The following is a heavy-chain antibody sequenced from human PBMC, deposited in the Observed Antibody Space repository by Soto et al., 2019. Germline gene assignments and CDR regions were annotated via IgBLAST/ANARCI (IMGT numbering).Heavy chain of an antibody. D-gene: IGHD2-2*01. CDR1: GFTFSSYA. V-gene: IGHV3-30-3*01. CDR2: ISYDGSNK. J-gene: IGHJ1*01. Sequence: PGGSLRLSCAASGFTFSSYAMHWVRQAPGKGLEWVAVISYDGSNKYYADSVKGRFTISRDNSKNTLYLQMNSLRAEDTAVYYCLVVPAARSAEYFQHWGQGTLVTVSS. CDR3: LVVPAARSAEYFQH.